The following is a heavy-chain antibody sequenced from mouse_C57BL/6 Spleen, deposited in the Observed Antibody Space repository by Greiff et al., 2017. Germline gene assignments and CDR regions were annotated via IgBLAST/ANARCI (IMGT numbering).Heavy chain of an antibody. V-gene: IGHV1-80*01. CDR1: GYAFSSYW. CDR2: IYPGAGDT. D-gene: IGHD1-1*01. Sequence: QVQLQQSGAELVKPGASVKISCKASGYAFSSYWMNWVKQRPGKGLEWIGQIYPGAGDTNYNGKFKGKATLTADKSSSTAYMQLSSLTSEDSAGYFCAREVTTLVRTEFDYWGQGTTHTVSS. J-gene: IGHJ2*01. CDR3: AREVTTLVRTEFDY.